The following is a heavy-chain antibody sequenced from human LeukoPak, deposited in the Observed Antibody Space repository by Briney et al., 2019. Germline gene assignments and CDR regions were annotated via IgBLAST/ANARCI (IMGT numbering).Heavy chain of an antibody. Sequence: GGSLRLSCAASGFTFSSYSMNWVRQAPGKGLEWVSSISSSSTYVYYADSVKGRFTISRDNAKNSLYLQMNSLRAEDTAVYYCATYGSGSYYYFDYWGQGTLVTVSS. CDR2: ISSSSTYV. CDR1: GFTFSSYS. J-gene: IGHJ4*02. V-gene: IGHV3-21*01. CDR3: ATYGSGSYYYFDY. D-gene: IGHD3-10*01.